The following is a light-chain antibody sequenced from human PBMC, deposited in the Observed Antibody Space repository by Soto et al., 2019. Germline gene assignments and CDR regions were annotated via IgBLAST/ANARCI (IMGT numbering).Light chain of an antibody. J-gene: IGLJ1*01. CDR2: DVS. CDR3: SSYAGSNNYV. Sequence: QSALTQPPSASGSPGQSVTISCTGTSSDVGGYNYVSWYQQHPGKAPKLMIYDVSKRPSGVPDRFSGSKSGNTASLTVSGLHAEDEADYYCSSYAGSNNYVFGSGTKVTVL. CDR1: SSDVGGYNY. V-gene: IGLV2-8*01.